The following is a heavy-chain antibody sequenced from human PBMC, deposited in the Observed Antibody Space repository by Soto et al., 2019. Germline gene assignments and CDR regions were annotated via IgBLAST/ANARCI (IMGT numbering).Heavy chain of an antibody. V-gene: IGHV1-69*13. CDR3: ARGNALDI. J-gene: IGHJ6*02. Sequence: SVKVSCKASGGTFSSFAINWVRQAPGQGPEWMGGTIPVLGTANYAQKFQGRVTIIADETTNTASLELTSLRSEDTAVYYCARGNALDIWGQGTTVTVSS. CDR1: GGTFSSFA. CDR2: TIPVLGTA.